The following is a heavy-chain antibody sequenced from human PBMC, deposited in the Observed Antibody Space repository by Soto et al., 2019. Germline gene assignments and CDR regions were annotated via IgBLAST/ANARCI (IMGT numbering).Heavy chain of an antibody. CDR2: FDPEDGET. CDR1: GYTLTELS. Sequence: ASVKVSCKVSGYTLTELSMHWVRQAPGKGLEWMGGFDPEDGETIYAQKFQGRVTMTEDTSTDTAYMELSSLRSEDTAVYYCATVSGHDYSNYGRALDYRGQGTLVTVSS. CDR3: ATVSGHDYSNYGRALDY. V-gene: IGHV1-24*01. J-gene: IGHJ4*02. D-gene: IGHD4-4*01.